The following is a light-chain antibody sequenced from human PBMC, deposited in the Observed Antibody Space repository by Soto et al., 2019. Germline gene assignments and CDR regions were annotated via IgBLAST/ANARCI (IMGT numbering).Light chain of an antibody. CDR2: GAS. J-gene: IGKJ2*01. CDR3: QQFDRSPYT. CDR1: QSVSSNY. Sequence: EIVLTQSPGTLSLSPGERATLSCRASQSVSSNYLAWYQHKPGQTPRLLLYGASSRATGIPDWFSGSGSGTDFTLTISRLEPVDFAVYYCQQFDRSPYTFAQGTKLEI. V-gene: IGKV3-20*01.